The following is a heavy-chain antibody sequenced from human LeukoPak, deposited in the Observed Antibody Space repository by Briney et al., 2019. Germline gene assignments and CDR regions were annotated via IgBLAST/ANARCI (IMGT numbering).Heavy chain of an antibody. CDR2: IYTSGST. J-gene: IGHJ6*02. D-gene: IGHD4-11*01. CDR3: ARGGPRTTVTKPKYYYYYYGMDV. V-gene: IGHV4-4*07. Sequence: PSETLSLTCTVSGGSISSYYWSWIRQPAGKGLEWIGRIYTSGSTNYNPSLKSRVTMPVDTSKNQFSLKLSSVTAADTAVYYCARGGPRTTVTKPKYYYYYYGMDVWGQGTTVTVSS. CDR1: GGSISSYY.